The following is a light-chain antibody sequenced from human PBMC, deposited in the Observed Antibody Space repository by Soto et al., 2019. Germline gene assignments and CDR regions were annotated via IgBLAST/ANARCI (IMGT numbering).Light chain of an antibody. CDR2: YDT. Sequence: SYELTQPPSVSVAPGKTARITCGGNDIGSKSVHWYQQKPGQAPVLVIYYDTDRPSGIPERFSGSNSVNTSTLTISRVEAGDEADFYCQVWDAGSDHVIFGGGTQLTVL. CDR1: DIGSKS. J-gene: IGLJ2*01. CDR3: QVWDAGSDHVI. V-gene: IGLV3-21*04.